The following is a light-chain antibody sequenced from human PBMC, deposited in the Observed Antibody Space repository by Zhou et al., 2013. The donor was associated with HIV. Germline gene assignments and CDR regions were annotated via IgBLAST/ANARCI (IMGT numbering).Light chain of an antibody. Sequence: EIVMTQSPATLSVSPGERATLSCRASQSVSSNLAWYQQKPGQAPRLLIFGASSRATGIPDRFSGSGSGTDFTLTISSLQPEDFATYYCQQANSFPQTFGQGTKLEIK. J-gene: IGKJ2*01. V-gene: IGKV3D-15*01. CDR1: QSVSSN. CDR3: QQANSFPQT. CDR2: GAS.